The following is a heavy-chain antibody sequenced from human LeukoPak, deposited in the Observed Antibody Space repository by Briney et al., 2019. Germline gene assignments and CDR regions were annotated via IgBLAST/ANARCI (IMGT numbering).Heavy chain of an antibody. D-gene: IGHD3-16*01. J-gene: IGHJ3*02. CDR1: GYTFTSFH. Sequence: ASVKVSCKASGYTFTSFHMHWVRQAPGQGLEWMGILNPGDGCTNYAQKFQGRVTVTRDTSTSTVYMELRSLRSEDTAVYYCAKDRGGSYTFYIWGQGTMVTVSS. CDR3: AKDRGGSYTFYI. V-gene: IGHV1-46*01. CDR2: LNPGDGCT.